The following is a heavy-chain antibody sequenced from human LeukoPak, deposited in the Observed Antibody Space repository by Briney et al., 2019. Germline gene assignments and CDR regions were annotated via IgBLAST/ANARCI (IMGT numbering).Heavy chain of an antibody. J-gene: IGHJ6*03. Sequence: SETLSLTCAVYGGSFSGYYWSWIRQPPGKGLEWNGEINHSGSTNYNPSLKSRVTISVDTSKNQSSLKLRSVPAADTVVYYCARPGYYYGSGSYRGWHYYYMDVWGKGTTVTVSS. D-gene: IGHD3-10*01. CDR1: GGSFSGYY. CDR2: INHSGST. CDR3: ARPGYYYGSGSYRGWHYYYMDV. V-gene: IGHV4-34*01.